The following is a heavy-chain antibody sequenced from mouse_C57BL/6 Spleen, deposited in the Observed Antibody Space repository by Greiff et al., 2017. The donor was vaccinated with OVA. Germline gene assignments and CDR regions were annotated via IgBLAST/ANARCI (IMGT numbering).Heavy chain of an antibody. V-gene: IGHV6-3*01. CDR1: GFTFSNYW. CDR2: IRLKSDNYAT. Sequence: EVKVEESGGGLVQPGGSMKLSCVASGFTFSNYWMNWVRQSPEKGLEWVAQIRLKSDNYATHYAVSVKGRFTISRDDSKSSVYLEMNNLRAEDTGIYYCTGGWFPYFDYGGQGTTLTVSA. J-gene: IGHJ2*01. CDR3: TGGWFPYFDY. D-gene: IGHD2-3*01.